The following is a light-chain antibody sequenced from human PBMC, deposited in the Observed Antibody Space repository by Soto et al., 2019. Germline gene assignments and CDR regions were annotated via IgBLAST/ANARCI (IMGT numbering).Light chain of an antibody. Sequence: DIQMTQSPSTLSASVGDRVTITCRATQSISTWFAWYQQKPGKAPKLLVYTAAILEGEVPSRFSGSGSGTEFNITISSLQPDDFAMYSCQQYNAYPLTFGGGNTVEIK. V-gene: IGKV1-5*03. J-gene: IGKJ4*01. CDR2: TAA. CDR3: QQYNAYPLT. CDR1: QSISTW.